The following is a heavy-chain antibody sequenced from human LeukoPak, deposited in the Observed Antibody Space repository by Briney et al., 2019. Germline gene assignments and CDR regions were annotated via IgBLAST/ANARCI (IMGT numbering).Heavy chain of an antibody. CDR2: IYYSGST. CDR1: GVSISSYY. V-gene: IGHV4-59*01. CDR3: ARGWANYLVY. D-gene: IGHD5-12*01. Sequence: SETLSLTCTVSGVSISSYYWSWIRQPPGKGLEWIGYIYYSGSTNYNPSLKSRVTISVDTSKNQFSLKLSSVTAADTAVYYCARGWANYLVYWGQGTLVTVSS. J-gene: IGHJ4*02.